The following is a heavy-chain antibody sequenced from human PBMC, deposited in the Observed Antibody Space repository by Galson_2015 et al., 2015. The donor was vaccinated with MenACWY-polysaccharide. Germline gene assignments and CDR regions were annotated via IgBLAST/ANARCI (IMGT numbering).Heavy chain of an antibody. D-gene: IGHD2-2*01. J-gene: IGHJ4*02. V-gene: IGHV3-11*01. CDR2: ISGSGRTI. Sequence: SLRLSCAASGFDFSDYYMSWIRQVPGKGLEWVSYISGSGRTIYNADSVKGRFTISRDSAKSSLSLQMNGLRAEDTAVYYCARLSRSLIVPSPADYWGQGTLVTVSS. CDR3: ARLSRSLIVPSPADY. CDR1: GFDFSDYY.